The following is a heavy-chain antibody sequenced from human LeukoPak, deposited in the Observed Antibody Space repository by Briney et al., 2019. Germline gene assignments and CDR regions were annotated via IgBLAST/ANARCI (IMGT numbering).Heavy chain of an antibody. CDR3: ARESFYYDRSGHRNFDC. J-gene: IGHJ4*02. CDR1: GFTFSSYT. CDR2: ISSDGSNK. V-gene: IGHV3-30-3*01. Sequence: GRSLRLSCAASGFTFSSYTMHWVRQAPGKGLEWVALISSDGSNKYYADSVKGRFTLSRDNSKKTLYLEVNSLRAEDTAVYYCARESFYYDRSGHRNFDCWGQGTLVTVSS. D-gene: IGHD3-22*01.